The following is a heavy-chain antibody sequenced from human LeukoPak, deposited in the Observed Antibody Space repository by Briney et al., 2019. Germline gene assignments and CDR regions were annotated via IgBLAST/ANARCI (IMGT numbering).Heavy chain of an antibody. CDR2: VYSENT. CDR1: GDSISSSSFF. J-gene: IGHJ4*02. Sequence: SETLSLTCTVSGDSISSSSFFWGWTRQPPGKGLEWIGAVYSENTYYNPSLKSRVSISVDTSKNQFSLTMSSVTAADTAVYYCARGRRDGYNLEYFDKWGQGTLVTVSS. V-gene: IGHV4-39*07. D-gene: IGHD5-24*01. CDR3: ARGRRDGYNLEYFDK.